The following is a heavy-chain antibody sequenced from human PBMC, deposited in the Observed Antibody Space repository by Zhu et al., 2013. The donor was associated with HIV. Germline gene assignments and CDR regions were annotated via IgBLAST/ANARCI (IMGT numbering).Heavy chain of an antibody. CDR3: ARPVTNWGFLVYFDY. J-gene: IGHJ4*02. CDR1: GGTFSSYA. CDR2: INPNSGGT. D-gene: IGHD7-27*01. Sequence: VQLVQSGAEVKKPGSSVKVSCKASGGTFSSYAISWVRQAPGQGPEWMGWINPNSGGTNYAQKFQGRVTMTRDTSISTAYMELSRLRSDDTAVYYCARPVTNWGFLVYFDYWGQGTLVTVSS. V-gene: IGHV1-2*02.